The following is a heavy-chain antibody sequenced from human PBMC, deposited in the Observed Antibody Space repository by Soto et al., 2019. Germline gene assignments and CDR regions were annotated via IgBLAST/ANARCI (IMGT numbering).Heavy chain of an antibody. V-gene: IGHV3-23*01. Sequence: PGGSLRLSCAATGFTFSVYAMTWVRQAPGKGLEWVSAVTANGGSTYSADSVKGRFTISRDNSKNTLFLQMTSLRAEDTAVYYCASLGVGDWANYYYYYGMDVWGQGTTVTVS. CDR1: GFTFSVYA. CDR3: ASLGVGDWANYYYYYGMDV. J-gene: IGHJ6*02. CDR2: VTANGGST. D-gene: IGHD2-21*02.